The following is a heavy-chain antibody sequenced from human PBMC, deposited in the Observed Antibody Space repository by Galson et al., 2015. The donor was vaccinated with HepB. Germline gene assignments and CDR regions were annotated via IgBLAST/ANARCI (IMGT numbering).Heavy chain of an antibody. Sequence: SVKVSCKASGYTFTSYGISWVRQAPGQGLEWMGWISAYNGNTNYAQKLQGRVTMTTDTSTSTAYMELRSLRSDDTAVYYCARVFALYYDSSGFLVPRHFDYWGQGTLVTVSS. J-gene: IGHJ4*02. CDR1: GYTFTSYG. CDR3: ARVFALYYDSSGFLVPRHFDY. V-gene: IGHV1-18*01. CDR2: ISAYNGNT. D-gene: IGHD3-22*01.